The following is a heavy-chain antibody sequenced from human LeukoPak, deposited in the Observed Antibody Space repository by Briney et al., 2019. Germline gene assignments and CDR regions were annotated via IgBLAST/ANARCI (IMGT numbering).Heavy chain of an antibody. J-gene: IGHJ6*04. V-gene: IGHV3-30*04. CDR3: ARDVGYFDWAHLSYGMDV. Sequence: PGGSLRLSCAASGFTFSSYAMHWVRQAPGKGLEWVAVISYDGSNKYYADSVKGRFTISRDNSKNTLYLQMNSLRAEDTAVYYCARDVGYFDWAHLSYGMDVWGKGTTVTVSS. CDR1: GFTFSSYA. D-gene: IGHD3-9*01. CDR2: ISYDGSNK.